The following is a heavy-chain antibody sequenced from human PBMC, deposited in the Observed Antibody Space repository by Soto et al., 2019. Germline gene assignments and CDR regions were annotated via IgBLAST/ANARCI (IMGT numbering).Heavy chain of an antibody. J-gene: IGHJ4*02. D-gene: IGHD1-1*01. CDR3: ARTGTLSDSEYFDS. V-gene: IGHV4-31*03. CDR1: GGFVKSGSFY. Sequence: KTSETLSLTCTVSGGFVKSGSFYWSWIRQHPGKGLEWIGYIYYTGSTYYDSSLKSRLNISVDTSKNQFSLRLNSVTAADTAVYYCARTGTLSDSEYFDSWGQGILVTVSS. CDR2: IYYTGST.